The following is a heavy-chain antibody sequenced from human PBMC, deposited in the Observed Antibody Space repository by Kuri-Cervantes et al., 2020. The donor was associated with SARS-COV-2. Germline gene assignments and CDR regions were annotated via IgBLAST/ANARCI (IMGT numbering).Heavy chain of an antibody. CDR3: ARDQGKQQRGWA. V-gene: IGHV3-48*01. Sequence: GESLKISCAASGFTFSSYSMNWVRKAPGKGLEWASYINSSSSTIYYADSVKGRFTISRDNAKNSLYLQMNSLRAEDTAVYYCARDQGKQQRGWAWGQGTLVTVSS. D-gene: IGHD6-13*01. CDR2: INSSSSTI. J-gene: IGHJ5*02. CDR1: GFTFSSYS.